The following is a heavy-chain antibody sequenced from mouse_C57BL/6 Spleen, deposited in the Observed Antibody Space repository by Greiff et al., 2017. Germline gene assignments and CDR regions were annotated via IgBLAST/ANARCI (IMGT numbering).Heavy chain of an antibody. CDR2: INPNYGTT. Sequence: EVQLQQSGPELVKPGASVKISCKASGYSFTDYNMHWVKQSNGKSLEWIGVINPNYGTTSYNQKFKGKATLTVDQSSSTAYMQLNSLTSVDSAVYYGARGGDGDPLWFAYWGQGTLVTVSA. V-gene: IGHV1-39*01. CDR1: GYSFTDYN. D-gene: IGHD2-13*01. CDR3: ARGGDGDPLWFAY. J-gene: IGHJ3*01.